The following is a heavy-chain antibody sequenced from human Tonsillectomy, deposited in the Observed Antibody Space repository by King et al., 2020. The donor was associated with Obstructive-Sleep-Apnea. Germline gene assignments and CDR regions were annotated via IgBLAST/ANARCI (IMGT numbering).Heavy chain of an antibody. D-gene: IGHD3-10*01. J-gene: IGHJ4*02. Sequence: VQLVESGGGLVKPGGSLRLSCVVSRFTFSTYSMNWVRQAPGKGLEWVSSITSSSSYIYYADSVKGRFTISRDNAKNSLYLQMNSLRAEDTAVYYCARANGSGSYWHWGQGSLVTVSS. CDR3: ARANGSGSYWH. CDR1: RFTFSTYS. V-gene: IGHV3-21*01. CDR2: ITSSSSYI.